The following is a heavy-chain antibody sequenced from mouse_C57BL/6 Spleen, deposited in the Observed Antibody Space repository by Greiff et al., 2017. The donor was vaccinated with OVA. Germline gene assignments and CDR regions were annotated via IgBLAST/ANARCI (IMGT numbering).Heavy chain of an antibody. D-gene: IGHD1-1*01. J-gene: IGHJ2*01. CDR3: AREGFYYGSSPLDY. CDR2: ISDGGSYT. V-gene: IGHV5-4*01. Sequence: EVQLVESGGGLVKPGGSLKLSCAASGFTFSSYAMSWVRQTPEKRLEWVATISDGGSYTYYPDNVKGRFTISRDNAKNNLYLQMSHLKSEDTAMYYCAREGFYYGSSPLDYWGQGTTLTVSS. CDR1: GFTFSSYA.